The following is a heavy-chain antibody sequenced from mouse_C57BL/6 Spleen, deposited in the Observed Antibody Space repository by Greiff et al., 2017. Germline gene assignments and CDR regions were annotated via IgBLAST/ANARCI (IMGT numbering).Heavy chain of an antibody. J-gene: IGHJ2*01. CDR2: IYPGDGDT. V-gene: IGHV1-80*01. CDR1: GYAFSSYW. D-gene: IGHD1-1*01. Sequence: SGAELVKPGASVKISCKASGYAFSSYWMNWVKQRPGKGLEWIGQIYPGDGDTNYNGKFKGKATLTADKSSSTAYMQLSSLTSEDSAVYFCARGVYYGSSYGSFDYWGQGTTLTVSS. CDR3: ARGVYYGSSYGSFDY.